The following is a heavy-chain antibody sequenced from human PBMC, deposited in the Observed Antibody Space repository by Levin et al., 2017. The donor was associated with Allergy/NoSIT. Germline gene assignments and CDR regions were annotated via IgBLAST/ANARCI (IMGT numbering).Heavy chain of an antibody. J-gene: IGHJ6*02. V-gene: IGHV3-11*03. CDR1: GFTFSDYY. CDR2: ISSSSSYT. Sequence: GGSLRLSCAASGFTFSDYYMSWIRQAPGKGLEWVSYISSSSSYTNYADSVKGRFTISRDNAKNSLYLQMNSLRAEDTAVYYCARKTRDTYYYYGMDVWGQGTTVTVSS. CDR3: ARKTRDTYYYYGMDV. D-gene: IGHD5-18*01.